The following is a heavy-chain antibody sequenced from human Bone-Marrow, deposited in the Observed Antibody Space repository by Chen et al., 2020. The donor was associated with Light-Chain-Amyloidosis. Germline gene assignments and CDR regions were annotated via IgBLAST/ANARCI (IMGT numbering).Heavy chain of an antibody. CDR3: ARVGFYNWNVHNAFDI. J-gene: IGHJ3*02. CDR1: GFTSHSSW. Sequence: EVQLVESGGGLVHPGGSLRLSCSASGFTSHSSWMHWVRQGPGNGLVWVSRINNDGSVTSYADSVKGRFTISRDNAKNTLYLQMNSLRAEDTAVYYCARVGFYNWNVHNAFDIWGQGTMVTVSS. CDR2: INNDGSVT. V-gene: IGHV3-74*02. D-gene: IGHD1-1*01.